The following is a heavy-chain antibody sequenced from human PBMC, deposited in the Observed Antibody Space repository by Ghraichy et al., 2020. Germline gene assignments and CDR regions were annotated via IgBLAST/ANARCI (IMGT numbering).Heavy chain of an antibody. J-gene: IGHJ4*02. CDR2: VYYDGST. Sequence: SETLSLTCAVSGGAISSSAYSWTWVRQPPEKGLEWIAYVYYDGSTYYNPSLKSRVTISLDNSKNQFSLDLTSVTAADTAVYYCARALNYVGLYYWGQGTLVTVSS. CDR3: ARALNYVGLYY. V-gene: IGHV4-30-2*01. CDR1: GGAISSSAYS. D-gene: IGHD1-7*01.